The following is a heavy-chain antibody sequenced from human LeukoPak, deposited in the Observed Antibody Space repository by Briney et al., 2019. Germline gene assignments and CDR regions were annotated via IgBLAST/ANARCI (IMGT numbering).Heavy chain of an antibody. CDR3: ARLSAYYYGSFFYYYMDV. CDR1: GFNFDDYV. J-gene: IGHJ6*03. CDR2: INWNGGSR. Sequence: GGSLRLSCAASGFNFDDYVMTWVRQAPGKGLEWVSGINWNGGSRGYADSVKGRFTISRDNAKNSVYLHMNSLRAEDTALYYCARLSAYYYGSFFYYYMDVWGKGTTVTVSS. D-gene: IGHD3-10*01. V-gene: IGHV3-20*04.